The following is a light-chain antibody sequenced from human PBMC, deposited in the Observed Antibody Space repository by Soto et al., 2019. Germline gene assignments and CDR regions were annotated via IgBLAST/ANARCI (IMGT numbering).Light chain of an antibody. J-gene: IGLJ1*01. Sequence: QSALTQPPSVSAAPGQKVTISCSGSSSNIGNNYVSWYQQLPGTAPKLLIYENNKRPSGIPDRFSGSKSGTSATLGITGLQTGDEADYYCGTWDSSLSGLYVFGTGTKVTVL. CDR1: SSNIGNNY. CDR2: ENN. V-gene: IGLV1-51*02. CDR3: GTWDSSLSGLYV.